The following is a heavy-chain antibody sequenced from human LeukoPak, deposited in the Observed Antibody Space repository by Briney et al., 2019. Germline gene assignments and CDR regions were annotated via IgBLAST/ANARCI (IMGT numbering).Heavy chain of an antibody. Sequence: GASVKVSCKASGYTFASFGITWVRQATGQGFEWMGWMTPETGNTGYPQTFQGRVTMTRNTSTSTAFLELNSLTSEDTAVYYCARGVTTAPAGDYWGQGTPVTVSS. J-gene: IGHJ4*02. D-gene: IGHD1-1*01. CDR3: ARGVTTAPAGDY. CDR2: MTPETGNT. CDR1: GYTFASFG. V-gene: IGHV1-8*01.